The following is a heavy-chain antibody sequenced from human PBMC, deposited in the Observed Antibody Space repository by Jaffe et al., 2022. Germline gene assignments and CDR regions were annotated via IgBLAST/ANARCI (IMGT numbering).Heavy chain of an antibody. CDR2: IIPIFGTA. D-gene: IGHD5-12*01. V-gene: IGHV1-69*01. CDR3: ARDSGILDIVATITTDDYYYYYMDV. CDR1: GGTFSSYA. J-gene: IGHJ6*03. Sequence: QVQLVQSGAEVKKPGSSVKVSCKASGGTFSSYAISWVRQAPGQGLEWMGGIIPIFGTANYAQKFQGRVTITADESTSTAYMELSSLRSEDTAVYYCARDSGILDIVATITTDDYYYYYMDVWGKGTTVTVSS.